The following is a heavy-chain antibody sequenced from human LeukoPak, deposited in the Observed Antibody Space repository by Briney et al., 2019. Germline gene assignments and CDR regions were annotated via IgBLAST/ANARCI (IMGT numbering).Heavy chain of an antibody. Sequence: GRSLRLSCAASGYTFSSYGMHWVRQAPGKGLEWVAVISYDGSNKYYADSVKGRFTISRDNSKNTLYLQMNSLRAEGTAVYYCAKNRQDYDFWSGYYEYGYWGQGTLVTVSS. CDR3: AKNRQDYDFWSGYYEYGY. V-gene: IGHV3-30*18. D-gene: IGHD3-3*01. CDR2: ISYDGSNK. J-gene: IGHJ4*02. CDR1: GYTFSSYG.